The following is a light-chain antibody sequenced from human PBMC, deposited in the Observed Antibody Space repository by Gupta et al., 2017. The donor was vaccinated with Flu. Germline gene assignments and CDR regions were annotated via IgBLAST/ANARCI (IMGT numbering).Light chain of an antibody. V-gene: IGLV2-14*01. J-gene: IGLJ1*01. CDR3: CSFRSTSALYV. CDR2: EVT. CDR1: SYDIGAYNY. Sequence: QSALTQPASVSGSPGQSITISCTGTSYDIGAYNYVSWYQPRPGKAPTLLIFEVTNRPAGVSSRFSGSKSGNTASLTISGLQADDEADYYCCSFRSTSALYVFGTGTKVSVL.